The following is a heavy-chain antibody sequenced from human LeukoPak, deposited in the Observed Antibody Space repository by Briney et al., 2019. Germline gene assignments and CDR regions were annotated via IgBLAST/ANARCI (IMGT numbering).Heavy chain of an antibody. V-gene: IGHV1-46*03. CDR2: INPSGGST. CDR1: GYTFTSYY. Sequence: ASVKVSCKASGYTFTSYYMHWVRQAPGQGLEWMGIINPSGGSTSYAQKFQGKVTMTMDTSTSTVYMELSSLRSEDTAVYYCARLGIGVATGYYFDYWGQGTLVTVSS. D-gene: IGHD6-19*01. CDR3: ARLGIGVATGYYFDY. J-gene: IGHJ4*02.